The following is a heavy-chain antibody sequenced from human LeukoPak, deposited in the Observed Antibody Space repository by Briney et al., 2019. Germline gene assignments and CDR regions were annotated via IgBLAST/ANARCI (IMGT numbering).Heavy chain of an antibody. V-gene: IGHV4-4*07. CDR1: GVSISSYY. Sequence: SETLSLTCTVSGVSISSYYWSWIRQPAGKGLEWIGRIYTSGSTNYNPSLKSRVTISVDKSKNQFSLKLSSVTAADTAVYYCAREARGTPHSYGYIFDYWGQGTLVTVSS. J-gene: IGHJ4*02. CDR2: IYTSGST. CDR3: AREARGTPHSYGYIFDY. D-gene: IGHD5-18*01.